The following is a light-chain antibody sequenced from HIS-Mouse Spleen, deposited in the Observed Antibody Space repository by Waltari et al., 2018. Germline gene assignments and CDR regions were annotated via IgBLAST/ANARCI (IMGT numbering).Light chain of an antibody. V-gene: IGLV2-8*01. CDR3: SSYAGSNNFV. Sequence: QSALTQPPSASGSPGQSVTISCTGPSSDVGGYNYVSWYQQHPGKAPKPLIYEVSKRPSGVPDRFSGSKSGNTASLTVSGLQAEDEADYYCSSYAGSNNFVFGTGTKVTVL. CDR1: SSDVGGYNY. J-gene: IGLJ1*01. CDR2: EVS.